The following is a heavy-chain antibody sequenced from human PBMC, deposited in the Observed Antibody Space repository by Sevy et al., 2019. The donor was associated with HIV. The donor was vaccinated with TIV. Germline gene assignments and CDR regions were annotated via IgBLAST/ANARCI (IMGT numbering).Heavy chain of an antibody. D-gene: IGHD3-3*01. J-gene: IGHJ6*02. V-gene: IGHV3-49*03. CDR3: TLGGYYSQYYFYTLDV. Sequence: GGSLRLSCTASGFTFGDYHMSWFRQAPGKGLEWVAFIRSNASGGTTEYAASVKGRFTISRDDSRNIAYVQMNSLKTDDTAMLYCTLGGYYSQYYFYTLDVWGQGTTVTVSS. CDR1: GFTFGDYH. CDR2: IRSNASGGTT.